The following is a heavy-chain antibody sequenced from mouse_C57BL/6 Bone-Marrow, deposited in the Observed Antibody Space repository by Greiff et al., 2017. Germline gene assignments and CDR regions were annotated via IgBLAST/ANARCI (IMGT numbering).Heavy chain of an antibody. CDR3: ARHPLTTVVGFDV. Sequence: DVMLVESGGGLVQPGGSLKLSCAASGFTFSDYYMYWVRQTPEKRLEWVAYISNGGGSTYYPDTVKGRFTISRDNAKNTLYLQMSRLKSEDTAMYYCARHPLTTVVGFDVWGTGTTVTVSS. CDR2: ISNGGGST. V-gene: IGHV5-12*01. D-gene: IGHD1-1*01. CDR1: GFTFSDYY. J-gene: IGHJ1*03.